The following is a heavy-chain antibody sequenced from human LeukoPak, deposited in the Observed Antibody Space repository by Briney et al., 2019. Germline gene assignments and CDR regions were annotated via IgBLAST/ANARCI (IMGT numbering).Heavy chain of an antibody. D-gene: IGHD6-13*01. CDR3: AKTMMGSSWYWFDP. V-gene: IGHV3-23*01. J-gene: IGHJ5*02. Sequence: GSLRLSCAASGFTFSSYAMSWVRPAPGKGLEWVSAISGSGGSTYYADSVKGRFTISRDNSKNTLYLQMNSLRAEDTAVYYCAKTMMGSSWYWFDPWGQGTLVTVSS. CDR2: ISGSGGST. CDR1: GFTFSSYA.